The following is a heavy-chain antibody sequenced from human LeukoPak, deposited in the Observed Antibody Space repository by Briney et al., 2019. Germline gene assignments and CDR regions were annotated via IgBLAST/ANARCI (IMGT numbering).Heavy chain of an antibody. CDR1: GFIFSDHY. J-gene: IGHJ4*02. CDR3: AREWDSGSYYLGYFDY. Sequence: PGGSLRLSCAASGFIFSDHYMDWVRQAPGKGLEWVGRIRNKANSYTTEYAASVKGRFTISRDDSKNSLYLQMNSLKCEDTAVYYCAREWDSGSYYLGYFDYWGQGTLVTVSS. CDR2: IRNKANSYTT. D-gene: IGHD1-26*01. V-gene: IGHV3-72*01.